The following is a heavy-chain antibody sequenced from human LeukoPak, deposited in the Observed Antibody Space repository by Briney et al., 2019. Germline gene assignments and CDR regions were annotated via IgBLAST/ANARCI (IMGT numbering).Heavy chain of an antibody. CDR2: IYYSGST. CDR1: GGSIGRSSYY. J-gene: IGHJ4*02. V-gene: IGHV4-39*07. CDR3: ARVLWFGELPPEYYFDY. Sequence: SETLSLTCTVSGGSIGRSSYYWGWIRQPPGKGLEWIGNIYYSGSTNYNPSLKSRVTISVDTSKNQFSLKLSSVTAADTAVYYCARVLWFGELPPEYYFDYWGQGTLVTVSS. D-gene: IGHD3-10*01.